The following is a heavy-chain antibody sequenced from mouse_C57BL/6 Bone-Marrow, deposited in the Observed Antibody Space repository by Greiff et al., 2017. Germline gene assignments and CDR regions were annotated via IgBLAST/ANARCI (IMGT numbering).Heavy chain of an antibody. J-gene: IGHJ3*01. V-gene: IGHV1-18*01. CDR3: ARWGTAWFAY. Sequence: EVQRVESGPELVKPGASVKIPCKASGYTFTDYNMDWVKQSHGKSLEWIGDINPNNGGTIYNQKFKGKATLTVDKSSSTAYMELRSLTSEDTAVDYCARWGTAWFAYWGQGTLVTVSA. CDR1: GYTFTDYN. CDR2: INPNNGGT. D-gene: IGHD3-3*01.